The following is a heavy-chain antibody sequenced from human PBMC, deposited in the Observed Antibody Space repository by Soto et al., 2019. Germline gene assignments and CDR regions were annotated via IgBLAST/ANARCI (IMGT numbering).Heavy chain of an antibody. J-gene: IGHJ5*02. CDR3: VRDGTKTLRDWFDP. V-gene: IGHV4-4*07. D-gene: IGHD1-1*01. Sequence: SETLSLTCTVSGSSISGYYWSWIRKSAGKGLEWIGRIYATGTTDYNPSLKSRVMMSVDTSKKQFSLKLRSVTAADTAVYYCVRDGTKTLRDWFDPWGQGISVTVS. CDR2: IYATGTT. CDR1: GSSISGYY.